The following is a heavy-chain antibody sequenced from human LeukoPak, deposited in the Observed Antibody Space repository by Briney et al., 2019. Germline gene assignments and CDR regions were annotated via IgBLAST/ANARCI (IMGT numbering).Heavy chain of an antibody. CDR3: ARGESGWYTYLFDY. CDR1: GFTFSSHW. Sequence: PGGSLRLSCAASGFTFSSHWMHWVRQTPGKGLEWVSVIYSGGSTYYADSVKGRFTISRDNSKNTLYLQMNSLRAEDTAVYYCARGESGWYTYLFDYWGQGTLVTVSS. CDR2: IYSGGST. J-gene: IGHJ4*02. V-gene: IGHV3-53*01. D-gene: IGHD6-19*01.